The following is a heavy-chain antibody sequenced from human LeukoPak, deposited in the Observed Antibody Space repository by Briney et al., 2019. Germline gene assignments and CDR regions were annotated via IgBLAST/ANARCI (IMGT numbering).Heavy chain of an antibody. J-gene: IGHJ4*02. D-gene: IGHD1-1*01. CDR2: IRGGGGGT. Sequence: PGGSLRLSCAASGFAFSSIAMSWVRQAPEKGLEWVSTIRGGGGGTYYADSVKGRFTISRDDSKNTLYLQMNSLRADDTAVYYCAKDLGRYRNNFFDYWGQGNLVTVSS. V-gene: IGHV3-23*01. CDR1: GFAFSSIA. CDR3: AKDLGRYRNNFFDY.